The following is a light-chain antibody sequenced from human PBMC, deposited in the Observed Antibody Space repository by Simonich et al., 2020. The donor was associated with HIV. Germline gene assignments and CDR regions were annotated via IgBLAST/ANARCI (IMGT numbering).Light chain of an antibody. J-gene: IGLJ3*02. Sequence: SYVLTQPPSVSVAPGKTARITCGGNNIGSKSVHWYQQKPGQAPVLVVYVDSDRPSGIPERFSGSNSGNTATLTISGTQAMDEADYYCQAWDSSTAVFGGGTKLTVL. CDR3: QAWDSSTAV. CDR2: VDS. V-gene: IGLV3-21*01. CDR1: NIGSKS.